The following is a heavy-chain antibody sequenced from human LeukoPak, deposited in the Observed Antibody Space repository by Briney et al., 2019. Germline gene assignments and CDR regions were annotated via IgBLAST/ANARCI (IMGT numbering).Heavy chain of an antibody. CDR3: ARDRLEAVTDDDYFDY. Sequence: GGSLRLSCAASGFTFSSYGMHWVRQAPGKGLEWVAFIRYDGSNKYYADSVKGRFTISRDNSKNTVYLQMNSLRAEDTGVYYCARDRLEAVTDDDYFDYWGQGTLVTVSS. V-gene: IGHV3-30*02. CDR2: IRYDGSNK. J-gene: IGHJ4*02. D-gene: IGHD2-21*02. CDR1: GFTFSSYG.